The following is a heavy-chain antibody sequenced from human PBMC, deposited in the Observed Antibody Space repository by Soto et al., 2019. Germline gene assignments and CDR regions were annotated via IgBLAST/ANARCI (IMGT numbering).Heavy chain of an antibody. CDR1: GFTFSSYG. CDR3: AKTRDISSGWYDPFDY. CDR2: ISYDGSNK. J-gene: IGHJ4*02. Sequence: GGSLRLSCAASGFTFSSYGMHWVRQAPGKGLEWVAVISYDGSNKYYADSVKGRFTISRDNSKNTLYLQMNSLRAEDTAVYYCAKTRDISSGWYDPFDYWGQGTLVTVSS. V-gene: IGHV3-30*18. D-gene: IGHD6-19*01.